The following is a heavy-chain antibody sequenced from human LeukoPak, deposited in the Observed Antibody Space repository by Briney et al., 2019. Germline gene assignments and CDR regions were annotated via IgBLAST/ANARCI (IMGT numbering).Heavy chain of an antibody. V-gene: IGHV3-7*03. CDR3: ARSIVVVPAATNWFDP. CDR1: GFTFSSYW. Sequence: GGSLRLSCAASGFTFSSYWMSWVRQAPGKGLEWVANIKQDGSEKYHVDSVKGRFTISRDNAKNSLYLQMNSLRAEDTAVYYCARSIVVVPAATNWFDPWGQGTLVTVSS. J-gene: IGHJ5*02. D-gene: IGHD2-2*01. CDR2: IKQDGSEK.